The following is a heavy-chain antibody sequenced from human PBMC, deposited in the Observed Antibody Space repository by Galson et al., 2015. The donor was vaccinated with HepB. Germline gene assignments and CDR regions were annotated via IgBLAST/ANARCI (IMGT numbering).Heavy chain of an antibody. J-gene: IGHJ4*02. Sequence: SVKVSCKASGYTFTSYGISWVRQAPGQGLEWMGWISAYNGNTNYAQKLQGRVTMTTDTSTSTAYMELRSLRSDDTAVYYCARDRGYYGSGSYYSQRYFDYWGQGTLVTVSS. CDR3: ARDRGYYGSGSYYSQRYFDY. CDR2: ISAYNGNT. D-gene: IGHD3-10*01. CDR1: GYTFTSYG. V-gene: IGHV1-18*01.